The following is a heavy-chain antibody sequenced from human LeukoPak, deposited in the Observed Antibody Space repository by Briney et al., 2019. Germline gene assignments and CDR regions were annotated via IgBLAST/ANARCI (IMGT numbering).Heavy chain of an antibody. CDR1: GFTFSTYE. D-gene: IGHD1-26*01. V-gene: IGHV3-48*03. CDR2: ISRSGNTI. J-gene: IGHJ4*02. CDR3: ARQSGTYYVALSSDY. Sequence: SLRLSCAASGFTFSTYEMNWVRQAPGKGLEWVSFISRSGNTIYYADSVEGRFTISRDNAKNSLYLQMTSLRAEDTAVYYCARQSGTYYVALSSDYWGQGTLVTVSS.